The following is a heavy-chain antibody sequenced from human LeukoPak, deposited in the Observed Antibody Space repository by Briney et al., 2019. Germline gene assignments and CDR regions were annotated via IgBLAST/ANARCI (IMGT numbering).Heavy chain of an antibody. V-gene: IGHV4-39*02. CDR2: IYYSGNT. J-gene: IGHJ5*02. Sequence: SETLSLTCTVSGGFVSNRSYYWGWIRQPPGKGLEWIGSIYYSGNTYYNPSLKSRVTISVDTSKNQFSLKLSSVTAADTAVYHCAREVGTERWFDPWGQGTRVTVSS. CDR1: GGFVSNRSYY. D-gene: IGHD5-18*01. CDR3: AREVGTERWFDP.